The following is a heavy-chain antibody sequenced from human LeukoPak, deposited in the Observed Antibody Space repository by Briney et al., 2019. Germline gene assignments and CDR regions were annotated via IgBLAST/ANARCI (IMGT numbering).Heavy chain of an antibody. CDR3: ATHPQLDYFDY. D-gene: IGHD6-13*01. CDR1: GGSISSSSYY. Sequence: SETLSLTCTVSGGSISSSSYYWGWIRQPPGKGLEWIGSIYYSGSTYYNPSLKSRVTISVDTSKNQFSLKLSSVTAADTAVYYCATHPQLDYFDYWGQGTLVTVSS. J-gene: IGHJ4*02. V-gene: IGHV4-39*01. CDR2: IYYSGST.